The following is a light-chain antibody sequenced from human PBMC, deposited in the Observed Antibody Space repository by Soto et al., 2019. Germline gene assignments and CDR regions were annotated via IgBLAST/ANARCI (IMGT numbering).Light chain of an antibody. Sequence: DSQMTQSPSSLSASVGDRVTITCRASQSSSSYLNWYQQKPGKAPKLLIYAASSLQSGVPSRFSGSGSGTDFTLTISSLQPEDFATYYCQQSYSTPLTFGGGTKVEIK. CDR3: QQSYSTPLT. CDR1: QSSSSY. J-gene: IGKJ4*01. CDR2: AAS. V-gene: IGKV1-39*01.